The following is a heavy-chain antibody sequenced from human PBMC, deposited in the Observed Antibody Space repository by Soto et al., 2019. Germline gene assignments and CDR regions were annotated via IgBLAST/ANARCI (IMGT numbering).Heavy chain of an antibody. D-gene: IGHD6-6*01. CDR1: GGSISSCGYY. CDR3: ARGSSIAGLYYGMDV. Sequence: SETLSHTCTDSGGSISSCGYYWPWSRQHAGKGLEWIGYNYYSGITYYNPSLKSRVTISLDTSKNQFSLKLSSVTAADTAVYYCARGSSIAGLYYGMDVWGQGTTVTVSS. V-gene: IGHV4-31*03. CDR2: NYYSGIT. J-gene: IGHJ6*02.